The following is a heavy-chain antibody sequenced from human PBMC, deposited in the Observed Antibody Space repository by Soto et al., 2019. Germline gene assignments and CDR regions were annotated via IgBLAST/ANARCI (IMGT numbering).Heavy chain of an antibody. CDR2: IYHSGST. CDR1: GGSISSSNW. V-gene: IGHV4-4*02. CDR3: ARVGAYDSSGYPFDY. D-gene: IGHD3-22*01. J-gene: IGHJ4*02. Sequence: QVQLQESGPGLVKPSGTLSLTCAVSGGSISSSNWWSWVRQPPGKGLEWIGEIYHSGSTNYNPSLKGRATISVDESKNQFSLKLSSVTAADTAVYYCARVGAYDSSGYPFDYWGQGTLVTVSS.